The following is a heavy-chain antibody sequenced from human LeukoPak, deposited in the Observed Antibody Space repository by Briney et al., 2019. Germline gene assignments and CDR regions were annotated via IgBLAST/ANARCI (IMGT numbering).Heavy chain of an antibody. V-gene: IGHV4-59*01. D-gene: IGHD5-18*01. J-gene: IGHJ4*02. CDR1: GGSISSYY. CDR2: IYYSGST. CDR3: ARGPTIQQFGY. Sequence: SETLSLTCTVSGGSISSYYWSWIRQPPGKGLEWIGYIYYSGSTNYNPSLKSRVTISVDTSKNQFSLKLSSMTAADTAVYYCARGPTIQQFGYWGQGTLVTVSS.